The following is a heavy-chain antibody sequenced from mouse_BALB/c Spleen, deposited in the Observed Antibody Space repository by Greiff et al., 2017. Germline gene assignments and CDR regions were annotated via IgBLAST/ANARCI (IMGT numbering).Heavy chain of an antibody. CDR2: IYPGNSDT. CDR3: TRRDGNYGGAMDY. CDR1: GYTFTSYW. D-gene: IGHD2-1*01. Sequence: EVQRVESGTVLARPGASVKMSCKASGYTFTSYWMHWVKQRPGQGLEWIGAIYPGNSDTSYNQKFKGKAKLTAVTSTSTAYMELSSLTNEDSAVYYCTRRDGNYGGAMDYWGQGTSVTVSS. V-gene: IGHV1-5*01. J-gene: IGHJ4*01.